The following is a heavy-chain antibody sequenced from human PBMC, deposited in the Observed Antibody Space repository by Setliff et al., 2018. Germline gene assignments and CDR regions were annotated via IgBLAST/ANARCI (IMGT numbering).Heavy chain of an antibody. J-gene: IGHJ6*02. CDR2: IDWDDDK. Sequence: ASGPTLVNPTQTLTLTCTFSGFSLSTSGMCVSWIRQPPGKALEWLARIDWDDDKYYSTSLKTRLTISKDTSKNQVVLTMTNMDPVDTATYYCARTRTTVTHYYYYGMDVWGQGTTVTVSS. CDR3: ARTRTTVTHYYYYGMDV. D-gene: IGHD4-4*01. V-gene: IGHV2-70*11. CDR1: GFSLSTSGMC.